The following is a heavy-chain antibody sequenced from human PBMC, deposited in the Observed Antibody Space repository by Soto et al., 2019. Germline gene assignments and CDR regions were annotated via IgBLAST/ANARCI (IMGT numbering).Heavy chain of an antibody. CDR3: ASVGQGACYFDV. D-gene: IGHD1-26*01. Sequence: EVQLVESGGGLVQPGGSLRLSCAASGFSFSSYWMHCVSQAPGKGLEWVTRIKTDGSTSSHAHSVKGRFTIPRDNAKITFYLQMNTPRAEDTAVYYCASVGQGACYFDVWGRGTRVTVSS. V-gene: IGHV3-74*01. CDR2: IKTDGSTS. J-gene: IGHJ2*01. CDR1: GFSFSSYW.